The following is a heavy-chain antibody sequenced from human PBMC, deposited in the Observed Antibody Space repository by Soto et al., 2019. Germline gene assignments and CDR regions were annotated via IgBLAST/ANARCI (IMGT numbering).Heavy chain of an antibody. CDR1: GFTLSDHY. D-gene: IGHD1-26*01. V-gene: IGHV3-72*01. J-gene: IGHJ4*02. CDR2: TRNKANNYIT. Sequence: EVQLVESGGGLVQPGGSLRLSCAASGFTLSDHYMDWVRQAPGKGLEWLGRTRNKANNYITEYATSVKGRFTISKDASKNSVYLQLNSLKSEDTAVYYCGRWTSGSPDCWGQGTLVTVSS. CDR3: GRWTSGSPDC.